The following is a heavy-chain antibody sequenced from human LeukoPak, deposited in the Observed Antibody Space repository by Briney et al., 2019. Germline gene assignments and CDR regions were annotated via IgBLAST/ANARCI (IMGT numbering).Heavy chain of an antibody. CDR3: TTDHSDFGAAFDI. CDR1: GFTFSNAW. D-gene: IGHD3-16*01. Sequence: GGSLRLSCAASGFTFSNAWMSWVRQAPGKGLEWVGRIKSKTDGGTTDYAAPVKGRFTISRDDSKNTLYLQMNSLKTEDTAVYYCTTDHSDFGAAFDIWGQGTMVTVSS. J-gene: IGHJ3*02. CDR2: IKSKTDGGTT. V-gene: IGHV3-15*01.